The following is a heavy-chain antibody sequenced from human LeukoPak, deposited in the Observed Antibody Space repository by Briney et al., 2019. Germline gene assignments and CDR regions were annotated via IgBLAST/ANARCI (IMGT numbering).Heavy chain of an antibody. CDR2: IYYSGNT. D-gene: IGHD6-6*01. V-gene: IGHV4-31*03. Sequence: SETLSLTCTISGDSISSGDYYWNWIRQHPGKGLEWIGYIYYSGNTYYNPSLKSRVTISVDTSKNQFSLKLSSVTAADTAVYYCARRIIAARHFDYWGQGTLVTVSS. J-gene: IGHJ4*02. CDR3: ARRIIAARHFDY. CDR1: GDSISSGDYY.